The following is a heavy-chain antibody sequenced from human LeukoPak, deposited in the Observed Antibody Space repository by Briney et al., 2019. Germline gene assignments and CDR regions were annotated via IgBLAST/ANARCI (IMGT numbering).Heavy chain of an antibody. V-gene: IGHV4-31*03. CDR2: IYYSGST. CDR1: GGSISSGGYY. D-gene: IGHD2-2*02. J-gene: IGHJ6*03. Sequence: SETLSLTCTVSGGSISSGGYYWSWIRQHPGKGLEWIGYIYYSGSTYYNPSLKSRVTISVDTSKNQFSLKLSSVTAADTAVYYCARESCSSTSCYTGSYYYYMDVWGKGTTVTVPS. CDR3: ARESCSSTSCYTGSYYYYMDV.